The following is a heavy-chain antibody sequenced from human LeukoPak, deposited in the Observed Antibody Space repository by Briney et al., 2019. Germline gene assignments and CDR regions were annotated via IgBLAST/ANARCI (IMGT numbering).Heavy chain of an antibody. J-gene: IGHJ3*02. D-gene: IGHD3-10*01. Sequence: GGSLRLSCAASGFTFSSYAMSWVRQAPGKGLEWVSAISGSGGSTYYADSVKGRFTISRDNSKNTLYLQMNSLRAEDTAVYYCANEYYYGSGSYYIVDAFDIWGQGTMVTVSS. CDR2: ISGSGGST. CDR3: ANEYYYGSGSYYIVDAFDI. CDR1: GFTFSSYA. V-gene: IGHV3-23*01.